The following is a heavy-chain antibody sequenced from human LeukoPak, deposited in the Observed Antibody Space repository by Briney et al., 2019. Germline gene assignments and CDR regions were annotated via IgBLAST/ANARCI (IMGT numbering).Heavy chain of an antibody. V-gene: IGHV1-8*01. J-gene: IGHJ4*02. Sequence: APVKVSCKASGYTFTSYDINWVRQATGQGLEWMGWMNPNSGSTGYAQKFQGRVTMTRNTSISTAYMELSSLRSEDTAVYYCAREVAAAGIPFWGQGTLVTVSS. D-gene: IGHD6-13*01. CDR1: GYTFTSYD. CDR3: AREVAAAGIPF. CDR2: MNPNSGST.